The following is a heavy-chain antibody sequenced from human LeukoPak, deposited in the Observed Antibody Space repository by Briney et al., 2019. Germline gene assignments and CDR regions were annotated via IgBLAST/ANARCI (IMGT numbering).Heavy chain of an antibody. CDR2: IYYSGST. D-gene: IGHD3-10*01. V-gene: IGHV4-61*01. CDR3: AGLLWFGEKYYFDY. CDR1: GGSVSSGSYY. J-gene: IGHJ4*02. Sequence: SETLSLTCTVSGGSVSSGSYYWSWIRQPPGKGLEWIGYIYYSGSTNYTPSLKSRVTISVDTSKNQFSLKLSSVTAADTAVYYCAGLLWFGEKYYFDYWGQGTLVTVSS.